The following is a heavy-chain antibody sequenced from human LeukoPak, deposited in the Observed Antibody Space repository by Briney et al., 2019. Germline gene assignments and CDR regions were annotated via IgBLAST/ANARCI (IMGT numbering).Heavy chain of an antibody. CDR3: ARGSSSSSWYFDY. CDR1: GASVSSNSAT. V-gene: IGHV6-1*01. D-gene: IGHD6-13*01. J-gene: IGHJ4*02. Sequence: SQTLSLTCAISGASVSSNSATWTWIRHSPPRGLEWLGRTYYRSKWYNDYAVSVKSRVIINPDTSKNQFSLQLNSVTPEDTAVYYCARGSSSSSWYFDYWGQGTLVTVSS. CDR2: TYYRSKWYN.